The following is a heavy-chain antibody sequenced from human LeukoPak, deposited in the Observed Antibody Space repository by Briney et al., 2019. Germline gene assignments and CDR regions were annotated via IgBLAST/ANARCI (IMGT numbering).Heavy chain of an antibody. D-gene: IGHD5-24*01. CDR1: GFTFYSYA. J-gene: IGHJ4*02. CDR3: ARGEQDMATMSIDY. V-gene: IGHV3-48*01. CDR2: SSSSGSTI. Sequence: GGSLRLSCAASGFTFYSYAMNWVRQAPGKGLEWISYSSSSGSTIYNADSVKGRFTTSRDNAKKSLYLQMNSLRAEDTAVYYCARGEQDMATMSIDYWGQGSLITVSS.